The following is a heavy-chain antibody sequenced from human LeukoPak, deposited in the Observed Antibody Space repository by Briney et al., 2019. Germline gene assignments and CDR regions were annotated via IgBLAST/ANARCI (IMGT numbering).Heavy chain of an antibody. CDR1: GGSFSGYY. Sequence: SETLSLTCAVYGGSFSGYYWSWIRQPPGKGLEWIGEINHSGSTNYNPSLKSRVTISVDTSKSQFSLKLSSVTAADTAVYYCARGLYSRGYFDYWGQGTLVTVSS. D-gene: IGHD3-22*01. V-gene: IGHV4-34*01. J-gene: IGHJ4*02. CDR3: ARGLYSRGYFDY. CDR2: INHSGST.